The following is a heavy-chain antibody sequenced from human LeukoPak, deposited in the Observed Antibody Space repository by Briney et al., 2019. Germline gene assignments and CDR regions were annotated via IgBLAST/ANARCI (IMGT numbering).Heavy chain of an antibody. CDR2: ISGSGGST. V-gene: IGHV3-23*01. CDR1: GFTFSSYA. Sequence: GGSLRLSCAASGFTFSSYAMSWVRQAPGKGLEWVSAISGSGGSTYYADSVKGRFTISRDNSKNTLYLQMNSLRAEDTAVYYCAKAKDYYDSSGYYRAAYFDYWGQGTLVTVSS. J-gene: IGHJ4*02. CDR3: AKAKDYYDSSGYYRAAYFDY. D-gene: IGHD3-22*01.